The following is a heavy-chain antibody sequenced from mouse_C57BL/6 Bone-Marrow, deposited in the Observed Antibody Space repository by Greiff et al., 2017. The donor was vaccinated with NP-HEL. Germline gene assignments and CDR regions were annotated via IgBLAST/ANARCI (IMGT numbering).Heavy chain of an antibody. J-gene: IGHJ3*01. CDR2: LSNGGGST. V-gene: IGHV5-12*01. Sequence: EVKLMESGGGLVQPGGSLKLSCAASGFTFSDYYMYWVRQTPEKRLEWVAYLSNGGGSTYYPDTVKGRFTISRDNAKNTLYLQMSRLKSEDTAMYYCARGRLRRGPWFAYWGQGTLVTVSA. D-gene: IGHD2-4*01. CDR3: ARGRLRRGPWFAY. CDR1: GFTFSDYY.